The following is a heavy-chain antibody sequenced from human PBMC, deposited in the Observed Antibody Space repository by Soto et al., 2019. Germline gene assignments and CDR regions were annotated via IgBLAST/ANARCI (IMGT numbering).Heavy chain of an antibody. Sequence: GGSLRLSCAASGFTFNSYAMNWVRQAPGKGLAWVSAIGTDGNTYYANSVKGRFTTSRDNSRTTLYLQMNSLRVEDTALYYCVRKYPGTRPFDYWGQGTLVTVSS. J-gene: IGHJ4*01. CDR1: GFTFNSYA. V-gene: IGHV3-23*01. CDR2: IGTDGNT. D-gene: IGHD2-2*01. CDR3: VRKYPGTRPFDY.